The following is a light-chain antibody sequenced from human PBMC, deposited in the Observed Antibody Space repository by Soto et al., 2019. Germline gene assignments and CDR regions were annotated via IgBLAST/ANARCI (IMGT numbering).Light chain of an antibody. CDR2: GAS. J-gene: IGKJ4*01. Sequence: EVVMTQSPATVSVSPGEGVTLSCRASQTISNDLAWYQQKPGQAPRLLIYGASTRATGVPARFSGGGSGTEFTLTISSLQSEDFAFYYCQQNNKWPPVTFGGETKVEIK. CDR1: QTISND. CDR3: QQNNKWPPVT. V-gene: IGKV3-15*01.